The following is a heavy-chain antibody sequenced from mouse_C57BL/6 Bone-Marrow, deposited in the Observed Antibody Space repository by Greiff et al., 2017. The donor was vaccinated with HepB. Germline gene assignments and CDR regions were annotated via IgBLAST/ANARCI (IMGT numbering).Heavy chain of an antibody. D-gene: IGHD2-3*01. CDR1: GFTFTDYY. J-gene: IGHJ3*01. V-gene: IGHV7-3*01. CDR2: IRNKANGYTT. CDR3: ARYRGWLGAFAY. Sequence: EVMLVESGGGLVQPGGSLSLSCAASGFTFTDYYMSWVRQPPGKALEWLGFIRNKANGYTTEYSASVKGRFTISRDNSQSILYLQMNALRAEDSATYYCARYRGWLGAFAYWGQGTLVTVSA.